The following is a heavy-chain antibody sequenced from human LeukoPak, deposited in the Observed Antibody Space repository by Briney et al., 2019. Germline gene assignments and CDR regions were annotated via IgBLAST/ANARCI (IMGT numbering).Heavy chain of an antibody. CDR3: ARHYGP. Sequence: PSETLSLTCTVSDGSFNNYYWSWIRQPPGKGLEWIGYIYYSGSTNYNPSLKGRVTISVDTSKNQFSLKLSSVTATDTAVYYCARHYGPWGQGTLVTVSS. CDR1: DGSFNNYY. CDR2: IYYSGST. V-gene: IGHV4-59*08. J-gene: IGHJ4*02. D-gene: IGHD3-10*01.